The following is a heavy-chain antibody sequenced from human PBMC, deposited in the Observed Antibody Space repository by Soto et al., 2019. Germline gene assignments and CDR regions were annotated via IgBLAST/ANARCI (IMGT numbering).Heavy chain of an antibody. V-gene: IGHV4-39*01. Sequence: QLQLQESGPGLVKPSETLSLTCTVSSGSISSSSYYWGWIRQPPGKGLEWIGSNYYSGSTYYNPSLQSRVTICVETSKNLFYMKLRSVAAADTAVYYCARRSEGGTSFSAENVAFDIWGQGTMVTVSA. CDR3: ARRSEGGTSFSAENVAFDI. J-gene: IGHJ3*02. CDR1: SGSISSSSYY. CDR2: NYYSGST. D-gene: IGHD1-26*01.